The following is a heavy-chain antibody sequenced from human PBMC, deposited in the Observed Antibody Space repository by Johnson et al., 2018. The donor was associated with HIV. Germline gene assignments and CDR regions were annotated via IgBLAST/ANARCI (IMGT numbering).Heavy chain of an antibody. D-gene: IGHD3-22*01. CDR3: TRTDDTYYYDSSGYVDAFDI. CDR2: IYSGGST. J-gene: IGHJ3*02. Sequence: QVYLVESGGGVVQPGRSLRLSCAASGFTFSSYAMHWVRQAPGKGLEWVAVIYSGGSTYYADSVKGRFTISRDNSKNTLYLQMNSLKTEDTAVYYCTRTDDTYYYDSSGYVDAFDIWGQGTMVTVSS. V-gene: IGHV3-NL1*01. CDR1: GFTFSSYA.